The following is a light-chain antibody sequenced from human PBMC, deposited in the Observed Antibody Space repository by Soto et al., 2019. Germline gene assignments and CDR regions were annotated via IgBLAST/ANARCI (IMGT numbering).Light chain of an antibody. CDR3: CSYTTSNTRQIV. Sequence: QSALTQPASVSGSPGQSITISCTGTSSDVGGYNYVSWYQHHPGKAPKLMIYDVSNRPSGVSNRFSGSKFGNTASLTISGLQPEDEADYYCCSYTTSNTRQIVFGTGTKVNVL. CDR1: SSDVGGYNY. CDR2: DVS. J-gene: IGLJ1*01. V-gene: IGLV2-14*03.